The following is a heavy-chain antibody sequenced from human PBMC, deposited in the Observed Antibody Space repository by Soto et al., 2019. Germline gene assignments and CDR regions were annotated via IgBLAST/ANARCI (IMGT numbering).Heavy chain of an antibody. CDR2: ISGSGGST. Sequence: EVQLLESGGGLVQPGGSLRLSCAASGFTFSSYAMSWVRQAPGKGLEWVSAISGSGGSTYYADSVKGRFTISRDNSKNTLYLQMNSLRAEDTAVYYCAKNLITFGERSWAGDYWGQGTLVTVSS. J-gene: IGHJ4*02. D-gene: IGHD3-16*01. V-gene: IGHV3-23*01. CDR1: GFTFSSYA. CDR3: AKNLITFGERSWAGDY.